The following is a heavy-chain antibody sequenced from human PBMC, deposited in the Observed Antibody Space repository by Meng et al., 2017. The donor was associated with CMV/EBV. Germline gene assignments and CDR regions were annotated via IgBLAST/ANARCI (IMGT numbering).Heavy chain of an antibody. J-gene: IGHJ6*02. Sequence: ASVQVSCKASGYTFTGYYMHWARQAPGQGLEWMGWINPNSGGTNYAQKFQGRVTMTRDKSISTAYMELSRLRSDDTPVYYWARDLGIVVVPADYYYGMDVWGQGTTVTVSS. D-gene: IGHD2-2*01. CDR3: ARDLGIVVVPADYYYGMDV. CDR2: INPNSGGT. V-gene: IGHV1-2*02. CDR1: GYTFTGYY.